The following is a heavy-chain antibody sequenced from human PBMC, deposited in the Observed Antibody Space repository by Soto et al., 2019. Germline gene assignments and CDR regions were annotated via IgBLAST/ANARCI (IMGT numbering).Heavy chain of an antibody. CDR2: IYYSGST. CDR1: GDSTSSYS. CDR3: ARQHSGWTFFDY. Sequence: PSEALSLTCTVSGDSTSSYSWSWSRQSPEKGLEWIADIYYSGSTNYNPSLKSRVTISLDTSKNQFSLRLSSVTAADTAVYYCARQHSGWTFFDYWGQGTLVTVSS. J-gene: IGHJ4*02. D-gene: IGHD6-19*01. V-gene: IGHV4-59*08.